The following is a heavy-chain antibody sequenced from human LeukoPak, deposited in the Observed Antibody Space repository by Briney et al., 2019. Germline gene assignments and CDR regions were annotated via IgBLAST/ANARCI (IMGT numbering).Heavy chain of an antibody. CDR1: GFTFSSYG. D-gene: IGHD2-2*01. V-gene: IGHV3-30*02. CDR3: AKLSGGSSTSSYDY. J-gene: IGHJ4*02. CDR2: IRYDGSNK. Sequence: PGGSLRLSCAASGFTFSSYGMHWVRQAPGKGLEWVAFIRYDGSNKYYADSVKGRFTISRDNSKNTLYLQMNSLRAEDTAVYYRAKLSGGSSTSSYDYWGQGTLVTVSS.